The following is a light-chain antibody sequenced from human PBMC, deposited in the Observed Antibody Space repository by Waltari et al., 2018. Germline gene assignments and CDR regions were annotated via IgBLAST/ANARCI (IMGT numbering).Light chain of an antibody. V-gene: IGKV3-20*01. CDR2: VAS. J-gene: IGKJ3*01. CDR3: QQFGTSPPTG. Sequence: EISSTQSPRTLSLSPGERATLSCRASQTIYNKYLAWYQQKSDQAPRLLIYVASSRATGIPDRFSGSGSGTDFTLTISRLEPEDFAVYFCQQFGTSPPTGFGPGTRLDVK. CDR1: QTIYNKY.